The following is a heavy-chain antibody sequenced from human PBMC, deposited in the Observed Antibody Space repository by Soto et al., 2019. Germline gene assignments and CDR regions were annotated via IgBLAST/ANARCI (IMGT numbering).Heavy chain of an antibody. CDR2: IWYDGSKK. CDR1: GFTFSGKG. D-gene: IGHD4-17*01. Sequence: QVQLVESGGGVVQPGRSLRLSCAASGFTFSGKGMHWVRQAPGKGLEWVALIWYDGSKKYYADSVKGRFTISRDNSMNTLYLQMSSLRVEDTAVYYCARLYGDYAIDYWGQGTLVTVSS. CDR3: ARLYGDYAIDY. V-gene: IGHV3-33*01. J-gene: IGHJ4*01.